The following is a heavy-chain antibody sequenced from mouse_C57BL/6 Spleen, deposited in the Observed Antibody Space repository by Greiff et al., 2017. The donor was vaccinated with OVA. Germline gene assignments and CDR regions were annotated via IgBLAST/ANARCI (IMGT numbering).Heavy chain of an antibody. Sequence: VKLQQPGAELVKPGASVKVSCKASGYTFTSYWMHWVKQRPGQGLEWIGRIHPSDSDTNYNQKFKGKATLTVDKSSSTAYMQLSSLTSEDSAVYYCAIITTVVAPSYAMDYWGQGTSVTVSS. CDR3: AIITTVVAPSYAMDY. CDR2: IHPSDSDT. J-gene: IGHJ4*01. CDR1: GYTFTSYW. V-gene: IGHV1-74*01. D-gene: IGHD1-1*01.